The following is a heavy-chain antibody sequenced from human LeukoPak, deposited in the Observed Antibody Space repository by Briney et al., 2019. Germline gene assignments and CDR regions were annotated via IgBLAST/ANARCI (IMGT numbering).Heavy chain of an antibody. CDR3: ARDEGKYGDYYYGMDV. J-gene: IGHJ6*04. D-gene: IGHD4-17*01. CDR2: IIPIFGTA. CDR1: GGTFSSYA. V-gene: IGHV1-69*13. Sequence: RASVKVSCKASGGTFSSYAISWVRQAPGQGLEWMGGIIPIFGTANYAQKFQGRVTITADESTSTAYMELSSLRSEDTAVYYCARDEGKYGDYYYGMDVWGKGTTVTISS.